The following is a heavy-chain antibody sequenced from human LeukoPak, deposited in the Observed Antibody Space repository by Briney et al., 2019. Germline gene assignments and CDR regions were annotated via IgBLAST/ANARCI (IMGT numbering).Heavy chain of an antibody. J-gene: IGHJ4*02. V-gene: IGHV4-30-4*01. Sequence: SETLSLTCTVSGGSISSGDYYWSRIPQPPGKGVEWIGYIYYSGSTYYNPSLKSRVTISVDTAKNQFSMKLSSVTAADTAVYYCARSVVVPAAMMFDYWGQGTLVTVSS. CDR3: ARSVVVPAAMMFDY. CDR1: GGSISSGDYY. CDR2: IYYSGST. D-gene: IGHD2-2*01.